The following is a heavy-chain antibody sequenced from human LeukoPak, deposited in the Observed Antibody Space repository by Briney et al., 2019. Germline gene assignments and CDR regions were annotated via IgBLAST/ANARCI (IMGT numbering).Heavy chain of an antibody. CDR1: GDFISRYY. V-gene: IGHV4-59*01. J-gene: IGHJ4*02. D-gene: IGHD2-21*02. CDR2: VYDRGGT. CDR3: ARASDSGDWHLGY. Sequence: LETLSLTCTVSGDFISRYYWSWIRQSPGKGLEWIGYVYDRGGTNYNPSLKSRAIISADTSKNQFSLKVTSVTAADTAVYNCARASDSGDWHLGYWGQGTLVTVSS.